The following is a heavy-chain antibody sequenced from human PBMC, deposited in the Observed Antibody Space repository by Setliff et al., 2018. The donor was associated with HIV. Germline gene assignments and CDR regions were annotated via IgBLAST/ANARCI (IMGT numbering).Heavy chain of an antibody. J-gene: IGHJ5*02. V-gene: IGHV4-39*01. D-gene: IGHD3-10*01. CDR1: GGSISSSSYY. CDR3: ARHPEWFRELLTWFDP. Sequence: SETLSLTCTVSGGSISSSSYYWGWIRQPPGKGLEWLGSIYYSGSTYYNPSLKSRVTISVDTSKNQFSLKLSSVTAADTAVYYCARHPEWFRELLTWFDPWGQGTLVTVSS. CDR2: IYYSGST.